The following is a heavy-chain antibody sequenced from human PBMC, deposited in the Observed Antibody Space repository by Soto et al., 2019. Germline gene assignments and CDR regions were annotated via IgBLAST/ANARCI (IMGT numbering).Heavy chain of an antibody. J-gene: IGHJ5*01. CDR2: ISASGGST. D-gene: IGHD6-13*01. CDR1: VFTFISYA. V-gene: IGHV3-23*01. CDR3: AKDPAATGPYKWFDS. Sequence: LXLSCAASVFTFISYAVSWGRQTPGRGLGWVSAISASGGSTNYADSVKGRFTISRDNSKNTLYLQMNSLRVEDTAVYYCAKDPAATGPYKWFDSWGQGTLVTVSS.